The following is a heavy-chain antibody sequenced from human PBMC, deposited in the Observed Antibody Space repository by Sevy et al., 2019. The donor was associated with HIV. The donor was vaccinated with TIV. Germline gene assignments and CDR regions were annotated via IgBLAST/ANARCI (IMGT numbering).Heavy chain of an antibody. Sequence: ASVKVSCKISGGTFSSYTINWVREAPGQGLEWMGGIVPIFGQENYPQKFQGRVTITVDGSRKTAFMDLSSLTSDDTAVYFCARGSLYNGGELGTDYLDSWGQGTLVTVSS. J-gene: IGHJ4*02. CDR2: IVPIFGQE. CDR3: ARGSLYNGGELGTDYLDS. CDR1: GGTFSSYT. V-gene: IGHV1-69*13. D-gene: IGHD3-16*01.